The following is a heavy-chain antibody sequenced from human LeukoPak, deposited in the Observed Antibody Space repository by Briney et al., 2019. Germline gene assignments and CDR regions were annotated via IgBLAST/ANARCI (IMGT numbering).Heavy chain of an antibody. J-gene: IGHJ3*02. D-gene: IGHD2-2*01. Sequence: GGSLRLSCVGSGFTFRSHAMSWVRQAPEKGLEFVSGIYENGGTTYYADSVKGRFSISRDNSKNTLYLQMDSLRGEDTAVYYCAKDGCSSTSCYLGAFDIWGQGTMVTVSS. CDR1: GFTFRSHA. V-gene: IGHV3-23*01. CDR3: AKDGCSSTSCYLGAFDI. CDR2: IYENGGTT.